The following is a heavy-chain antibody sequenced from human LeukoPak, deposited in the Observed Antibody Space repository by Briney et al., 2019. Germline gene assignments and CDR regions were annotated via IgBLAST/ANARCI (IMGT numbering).Heavy chain of an antibody. D-gene: IGHD3-10*01. CDR3: AREFWGTMVRGAAMDV. CDR1: GGTLNSYT. V-gene: IGHV1-69*10. CDR2: IIPAFGIP. J-gene: IGHJ6*02. Sequence: SVKVSCKASGGTLNSYTINWVRQAPGEGLEWMGAIIPAFGIPNYAQRFKDRVTITADKSTSTAYMELSSLRSEDTAVYYCAREFWGTMVRGAAMDVWGQGTTVTVSS.